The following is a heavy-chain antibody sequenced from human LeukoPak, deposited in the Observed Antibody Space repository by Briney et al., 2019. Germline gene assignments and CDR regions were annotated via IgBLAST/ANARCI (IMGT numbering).Heavy chain of an antibody. CDR2: INTDGSIT. Sequence: GGSLRLSCAASGFTFNNYAMSWVRQAPGKGLEWVSRINTDGSITDYADSVKGRFSISRDNAKNTLYLQMSSLRAEDTAVYYCARDRGPRTGFMVREAYDYWGQGTLVTVSS. D-gene: IGHD3-10*01. V-gene: IGHV3-74*01. J-gene: IGHJ4*02. CDR3: ARDRGPRTGFMVREAYDY. CDR1: GFTFNNYA.